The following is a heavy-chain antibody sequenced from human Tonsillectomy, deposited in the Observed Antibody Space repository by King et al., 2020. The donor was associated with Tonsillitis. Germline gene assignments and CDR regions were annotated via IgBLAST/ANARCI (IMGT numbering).Heavy chain of an antibody. CDR1: GFTFSNAW. D-gene: IGHD1-1*01. J-gene: IGHJ3*02. V-gene: IGHV3-15*07. Sequence: VQLVESGGGLVKPGGSLRLSCAASGFTFSNAWMNWVRQAPGKGLEWVVRVKSKSDVGTIAYAAPVKGRFTISRDDSKNTLYLQLNSLKTEDTAVYYCAHNDAFDIWGQGTMVTVSS. CDR3: AHNDAFDI. CDR2: VKSKSDVGTI.